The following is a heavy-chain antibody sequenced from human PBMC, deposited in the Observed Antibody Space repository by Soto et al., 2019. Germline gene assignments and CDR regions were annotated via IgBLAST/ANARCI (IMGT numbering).Heavy chain of an antibody. CDR3: VTVNLVGAAYYFDY. Sequence: KSSETLSLTCTVSGGSIRNGDYYWGWIRQPPGKGLEWIGYVYYSGTTYSHPSLNNRVSISVDTSENQFSLRLTSVAAADTAVYYCVTVNLVGAAYYFDYWGPGTLVTVSS. CDR2: VYYSGTT. J-gene: IGHJ4*02. CDR1: GGSIRNGDYY. D-gene: IGHD1-26*01. V-gene: IGHV4-30-4*01.